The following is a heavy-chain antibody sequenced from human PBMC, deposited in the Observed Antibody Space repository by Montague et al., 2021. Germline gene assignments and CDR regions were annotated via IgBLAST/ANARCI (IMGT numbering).Heavy chain of an antibody. D-gene: IGHD4-23*01. J-gene: IGHJ6*02. CDR1: GGSISSSSYY. CDR3: VVNTSLYYHGLDV. V-gene: IGHV4-39*01. CDR2: IYYSGST. Sequence: SETLSLTCTVSGGSISSSSYYWGWIRQPPGKGLEWIVSIYYSGSTYYNLSLKSRLTISVDTSKNQFSLKLSSVTAADTGVYYGVVNTSLYYHGLDVWGQGTTVTVSS.